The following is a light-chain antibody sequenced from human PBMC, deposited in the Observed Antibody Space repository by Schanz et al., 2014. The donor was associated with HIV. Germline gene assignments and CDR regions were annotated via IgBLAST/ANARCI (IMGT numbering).Light chain of an antibody. CDR3: QQYGSSPRT. CDR1: QSVSST. CDR2: VAS. V-gene: IGKV3-20*01. J-gene: IGKJ3*01. Sequence: EIVMTQSPATLSVSPGERATLSCRASQSVSSTLAWYHLKPGQAPRLLISVASSRATGIPDRFSGSGSGTDFTLTISRLEPEDFAVYYCQQYGSSPRTFGPGTKVDIK.